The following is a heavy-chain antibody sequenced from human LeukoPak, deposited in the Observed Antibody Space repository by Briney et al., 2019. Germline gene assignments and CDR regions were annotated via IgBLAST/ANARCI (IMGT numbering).Heavy chain of an antibody. D-gene: IGHD3-10*02. CDR2: ISGFGGGT. V-gene: IGHV3-23*01. CDR1: GFTFSSYA. CDR3: AKAVRGVLRDQFDF. J-gene: IGHJ4*02. Sequence: PGGSLRLSCAASGFTFSSYAMNWVRQAPGKGLEWVSGISGFGGGTNYADSAKGRFTISRDDSKNTLFLQMNSLRAEDTAVYYCAKAVRGVLRDQFDFWGQGTLVTVSS.